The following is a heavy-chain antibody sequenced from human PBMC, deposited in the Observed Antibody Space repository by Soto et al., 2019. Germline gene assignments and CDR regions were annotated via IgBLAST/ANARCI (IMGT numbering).Heavy chain of an antibody. D-gene: IGHD3-22*01. J-gene: IGHJ4*02. V-gene: IGHV3-30*18. CDR2: ISYDGSNK. CDR3: AKDRITMIVVAPFDY. Sequence: QVQLVESGGGVVQPGRSLRLSCAASGFTFSSYGMHWVRQAPGKGLEWVAVISYDGSNKYYADCVKGRFTSSRDNSKNQLYLKMNSLRAEDTAVYYCAKDRITMIVVAPFDYWGQGTLVTVSS. CDR1: GFTFSSYG.